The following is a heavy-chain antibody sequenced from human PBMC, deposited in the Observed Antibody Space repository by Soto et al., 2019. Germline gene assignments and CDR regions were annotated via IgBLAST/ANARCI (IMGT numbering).Heavy chain of an antibody. CDR3: MLGSGWKDFDY. CDR2: IYYSGST. Sequence: PSETLSLTCTVSGGSITSSSYYWCWIRHPPGKGLEWIGNIYYSGSTYYNPSLKSRVTISVDTSKNQFSLKLSSVTAADTAVYYCMLGSGWKDFDYWGQGTLVTVS. D-gene: IGHD3-22*01. CDR1: GGSITSSSYY. J-gene: IGHJ4*02. V-gene: IGHV4-39*01.